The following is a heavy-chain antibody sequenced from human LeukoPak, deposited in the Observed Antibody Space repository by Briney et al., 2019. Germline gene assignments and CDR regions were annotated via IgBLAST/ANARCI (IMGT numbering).Heavy chain of an antibody. J-gene: IGHJ4*02. CDR3: AREARFGDY. CDR1: GGSISSSNW. CDR2: IYYSGST. Sequence: PSGTLSLTCAVSGGSISSSNWWSWVRQPPGKGLEWIGSIYYSGSTYYNPSLKSRVTISVDTSKNQFSLKLSSVTAADTAVYYCAREARFGDYWGQGTLVTVSS. D-gene: IGHD3-16*01. V-gene: IGHV4-4*02.